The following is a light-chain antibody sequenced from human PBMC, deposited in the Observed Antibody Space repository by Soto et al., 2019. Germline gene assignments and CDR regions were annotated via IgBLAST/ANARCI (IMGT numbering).Light chain of an antibody. CDR1: QSVSSN. CDR3: QQYNNWPRA. V-gene: IGKV3-15*01. J-gene: IGKJ3*01. CDR2: GAS. Sequence: EIVMTQSPATLSVSPGERAPLSCRASQSVSSNLAWYQQKPGQAPRLLIYGASTRATGLPARFSGSGSGTEFTLTISSLQSEDFAVYYCQQYNNWPRAFGPGTKVDIK.